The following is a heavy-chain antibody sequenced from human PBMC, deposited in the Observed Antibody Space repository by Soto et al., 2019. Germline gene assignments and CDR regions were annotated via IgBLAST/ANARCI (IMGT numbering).Heavy chain of an antibody. J-gene: IGHJ3*02. V-gene: IGHV3-13*01. CDR2: IGTAGET. CDR1: GFTFSSYD. CDR3: ARSYYYDGALTPRDAFDI. D-gene: IGHD3-3*01. Sequence: GGSLRLSCAASGFTFSSYDMHWVRQATGKGLEWVSAIGTAGETYYPGSVKGRFTISRENAENSLYLQMNNLRAGDTAVYYCARSYYYDGALTPRDAFDIWGQGTMVTVSS.